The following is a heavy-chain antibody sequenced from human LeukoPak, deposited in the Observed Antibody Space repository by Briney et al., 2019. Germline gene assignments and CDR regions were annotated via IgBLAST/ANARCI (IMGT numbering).Heavy chain of an antibody. CDR3: ARDHGSGSFDDY. V-gene: IGHV3-7*01. CDR2: IKQDGSEE. D-gene: IGHD3-10*01. Sequence: QTGGSLRLSCAASGFTFSIYRMSWVRQAPGKGLEWVANIKQDGSEEYYVDSVKGRFTISRDNAKNSLYLQMNSLRADDTAVYYCARDHGSGSFDDYWGQGTLVTVSS. J-gene: IGHJ4*02. CDR1: GFTFSIYR.